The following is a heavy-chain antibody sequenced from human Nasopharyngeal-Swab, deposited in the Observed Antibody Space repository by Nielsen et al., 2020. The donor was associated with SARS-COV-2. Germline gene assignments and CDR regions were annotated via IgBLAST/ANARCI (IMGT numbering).Heavy chain of an antibody. CDR3: ARESGSSRAVVDP. J-gene: IGHJ5*02. D-gene: IGHD1-26*01. V-gene: IGHV4-39*07. Sequence: SETLSLTCTVSGGSISSSSYYWGWIRQPPGKGLEWIGSIYYSGSTYYNPSLRSRVTMSVDTSKNQFSLKLSSVTAADTAVYYCARESGSSRAVVDPWGQGTLVTVSS. CDR2: IYYSGST. CDR1: GGSISSSSYY.